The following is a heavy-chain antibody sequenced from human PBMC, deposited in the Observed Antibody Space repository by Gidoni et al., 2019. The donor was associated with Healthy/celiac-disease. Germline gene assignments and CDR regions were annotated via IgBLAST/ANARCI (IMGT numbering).Heavy chain of an antibody. CDR3: ASGTYYYDNFDY. D-gene: IGHD3-22*01. Sequence: QLQLQESGPGLVKPSETLSIPCTVSGGSLSSSSYYWGWIRQPPGKGLEWIGSIYYCGSTYYNPSLKSRVTISVDTSKNQFSLKLSSVTAADTAVYYCASGTYYYDNFDYWGQGTLVTVSS. J-gene: IGHJ4*02. CDR2: IYYCGST. V-gene: IGHV4-39*01. CDR1: GGSLSSSSYY.